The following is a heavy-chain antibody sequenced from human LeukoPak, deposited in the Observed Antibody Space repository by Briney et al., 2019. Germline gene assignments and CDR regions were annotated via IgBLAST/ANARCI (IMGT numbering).Heavy chain of an antibody. J-gene: IGHJ4*02. CDR3: ARATPVLRFLEWPKKYYFDY. CDR1: GYTFTGYY. D-gene: IGHD3-3*01. CDR2: INPNSGGT. Sequence: ASVKVSCKASGYTFTGYYMHWVRQAPGQGLEWMGWINPNSGGTNYAQKFQGRVTMTRDTSSSTAYMELSRLRSDDTAVYYCARATPVLRFLEWPKKYYFDYWGQGTLVTVSS. V-gene: IGHV1-2*02.